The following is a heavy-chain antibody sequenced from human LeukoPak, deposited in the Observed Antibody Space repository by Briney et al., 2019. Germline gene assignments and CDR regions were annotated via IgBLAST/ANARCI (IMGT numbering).Heavy chain of an antibody. J-gene: IGHJ4*02. CDR1: AFIFSDYA. Sequence: PGGSLRLSCAAPAFIFSDYAMAWVRQAPGKGLEWVSAITASAASSEYADSVRGRFTIYRDNPKNTVFLQMNSLRVEDAAVYYCAKRRYESSGHFDYWGQGTLVTVSS. D-gene: IGHD3-22*01. CDR2: ITASAASS. V-gene: IGHV3-23*01. CDR3: AKRRYESSGHFDY.